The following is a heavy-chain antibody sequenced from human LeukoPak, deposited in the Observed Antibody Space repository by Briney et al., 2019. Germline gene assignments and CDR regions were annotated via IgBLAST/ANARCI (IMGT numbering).Heavy chain of an antibody. V-gene: IGHV4-4*02. Sequence: SGTLSLTCAVSGGSISSSNWWSWVRQPPGKGLEWIGEVYHSGSTNYNPSLKSRVTISVDTSKNQFSLRLSSVTAADTAVYYCARQRGTRTRGGYYFDYWGQGTLVTVSS. CDR3: ARQRGTRTRGGYYFDY. CDR2: VYHSGST. CDR1: GGSISSSNW. J-gene: IGHJ4*02. D-gene: IGHD3-16*01.